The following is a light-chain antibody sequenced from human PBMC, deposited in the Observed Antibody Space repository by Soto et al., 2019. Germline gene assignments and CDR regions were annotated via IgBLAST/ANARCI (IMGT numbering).Light chain of an antibody. V-gene: IGKV3-20*01. J-gene: IGKJ1*01. CDR2: GSS. Sequence: EIVLTQSPGTLSLSPGEKATLSCRASQSVSSYLAWYQQKPGQAPRLLIYGSSTRLTGIPDTCSGVGSGTDFTLTISTLDPEDFAVYDCQQYNNSPRTFGHGTKVEIK. CDR1: QSVSSY. CDR3: QQYNNSPRT.